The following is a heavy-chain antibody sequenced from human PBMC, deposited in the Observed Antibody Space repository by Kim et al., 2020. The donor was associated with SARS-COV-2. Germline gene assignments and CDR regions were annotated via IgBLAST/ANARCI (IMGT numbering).Heavy chain of an antibody. CDR2: ISYDGVTN. D-gene: IGHD3-10*01. Sequence: GGSLRLSCAASGFALNSYAIHWARQAPGKGLEWVAVISYDGVTNFYADSMKGRFAISRDISKRTVYLQINSLRPDDTAVYYCARDATFYGSGFDWYSDL. V-gene: IGHV3-30*09. CDR3: ARDATFYGSGFDWYSDL. J-gene: IGHJ2*01. CDR1: GFALNSYA.